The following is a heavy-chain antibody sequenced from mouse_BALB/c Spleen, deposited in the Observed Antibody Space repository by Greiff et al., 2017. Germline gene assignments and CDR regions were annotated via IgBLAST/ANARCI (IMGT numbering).Heavy chain of an antibody. CDR2: ISDGGSYT. J-gene: IGHJ4*01. D-gene: IGHD2-14*01. Sequence: EVQGVESGGGLVKPGGSLKLSCAASGFTFSSYAMSWVRQTPEKRLEWVATISDGGSYTYYPDSVKGRFTISRDNAKNNLYLQMSSLKSEDTAMYYCAREKGAYYRYGGFMDYWGQGTSVTVSS. CDR1: GFTFSSYA. V-gene: IGHV5-6*01. CDR3: AREKGAYYRYGGFMDY.